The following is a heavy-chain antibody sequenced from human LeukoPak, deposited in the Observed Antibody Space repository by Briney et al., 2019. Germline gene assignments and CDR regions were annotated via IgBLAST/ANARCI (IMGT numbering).Heavy chain of an antibody. CDR2: IHYSGNT. Sequence: SETLSLTCTVSGGSISGNYWSWIRQPPGKGLEWIAYIHYSGNTNYNPSLKSRVTISVDTSKNQFSLELKSVTAADTAVYYCARHDHDPHDRGGFDPWGQGTLVTVFS. D-gene: IGHD2-15*01. V-gene: IGHV4-59*08. J-gene: IGHJ5*02. CDR1: GGSISGNY. CDR3: ARHDHDPHDRGGFDP.